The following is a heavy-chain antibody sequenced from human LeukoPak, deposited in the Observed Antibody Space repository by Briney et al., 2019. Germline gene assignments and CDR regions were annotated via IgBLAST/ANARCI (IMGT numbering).Heavy chain of an antibody. CDR1: GFTFSDYY. J-gene: IGHJ4*02. Sequence: PGGSLRLSCAASGFTFSDYYMSWIRQAPGKGLEWVSAISGSGGSTYYADSVKGRFTISRDNSKNTLYLQMNSLRAEDTAVYYCAKGTTYYYGSGSSHFDYWGQGTLVTVSS. V-gene: IGHV3-23*01. CDR3: AKGTTYYYGSGSSHFDY. D-gene: IGHD3-10*01. CDR2: ISGSGGST.